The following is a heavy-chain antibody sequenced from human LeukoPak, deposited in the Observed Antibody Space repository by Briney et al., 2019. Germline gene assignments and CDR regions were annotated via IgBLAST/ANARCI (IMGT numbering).Heavy chain of an antibody. Sequence: SGRSLRLSCAASGLTVNNNYMTWVRQARGKGLDWVSVIDSDGNTYFADSVMGRFPISRDNSKNIVFLQMNSLRGEDTAVYYCARGLHDLWRGHMGYWGQGTLVTVSS. CDR3: ARGLHDLWRGHMGY. CDR2: IDSDGNT. J-gene: IGHJ4*02. V-gene: IGHV3-53*01. D-gene: IGHD3-3*01. CDR1: GLTVNNNY.